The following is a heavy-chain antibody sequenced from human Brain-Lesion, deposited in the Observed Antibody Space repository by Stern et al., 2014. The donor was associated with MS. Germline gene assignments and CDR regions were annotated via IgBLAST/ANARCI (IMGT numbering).Heavy chain of an antibody. CDR1: GRSISSGGYY. Sequence: QVQLVESGPGLVKPSQTLSLSCTVSGRSISSGGYYWSWIRQPAGKGLVWIGRIFSGAATGYTPSHKGRAPISIAPSKNQSPVGLNPMPAADTAVYYCARGRVVRGFQYYATDVWGQGTTVIVSS. CDR3: ARGRVVRGFQYYATDV. J-gene: IGHJ6*02. D-gene: IGHD3-22*01. CDR2: IFSGAAT. V-gene: IGHV4-61*02.